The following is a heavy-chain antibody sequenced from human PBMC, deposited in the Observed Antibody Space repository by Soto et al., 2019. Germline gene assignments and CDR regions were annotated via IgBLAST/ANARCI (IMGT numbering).Heavy chain of an antibody. V-gene: IGHV4-39*01. D-gene: IGHD4-17*01. CDR1: GGSISSSSYY. CDR2: IYYSGST. J-gene: IGHJ6*02. Sequence: SETLSLTCTVSGGSISSSSYYWGWIRQPPGKGLEWIGSIYYSGSTYYNPSLKSRVTISVDTSKNQFSLKLSSVTAADTAVYYCARPRMTTTTRYHGMDVWGRGTTVTGSS. CDR3: ARPRMTTTTRYHGMDV.